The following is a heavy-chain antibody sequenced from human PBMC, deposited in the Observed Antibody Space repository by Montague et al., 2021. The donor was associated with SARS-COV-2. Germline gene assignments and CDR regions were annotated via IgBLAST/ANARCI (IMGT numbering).Heavy chain of an antibody. D-gene: IGHD2-15*01. CDR3: ARHSSATLPPVY. Sequence: SETLSLTCTVSGGSISSFYWSWFRQPPGKGLEWIGYISHSGSTNYNPSLTSRVTMSVDTSKNQFPLKVNSVPAADTAVYYCARHSSATLPPVYWGQGTLVTVSS. CDR2: ISHSGST. J-gene: IGHJ4*02. V-gene: IGHV4-59*08. CDR1: GGSISSFY.